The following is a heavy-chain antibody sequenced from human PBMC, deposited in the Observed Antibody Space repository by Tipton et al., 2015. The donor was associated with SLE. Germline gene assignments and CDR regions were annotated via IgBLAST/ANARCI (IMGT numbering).Heavy chain of an antibody. V-gene: IGHV4-39*07. CDR2: VSHTGNT. Sequence: TLSLTCTVSGDSISSDSHYWGWFRQTPGKGLEWIGSVSHTGNTHYNPSLMSRVTVSVDTPNNRFSLEVTSVTAADTAVYFCARLHGYSYGLNWFDPWGQGTLISVSS. D-gene: IGHD5-18*01. CDR3: ARLHGYSYGLNWFDP. CDR1: GDSISSDSHY. J-gene: IGHJ5*02.